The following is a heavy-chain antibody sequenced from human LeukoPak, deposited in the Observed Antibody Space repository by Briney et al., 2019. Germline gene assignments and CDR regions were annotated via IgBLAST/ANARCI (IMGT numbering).Heavy chain of an antibody. J-gene: IGHJ4*02. CDR3: ARIDSSGYYRFDY. D-gene: IGHD3-22*01. CDR1: GGSISSYY. CDR2: IYYSGST. Sequence: SETLSLTXTVSGGSISSYYWSWIRQPPGKGLEWIGYIYYSGSTNYNPSLKSRVTISVDTSKNQFSLKLSSVTAADTAVYYCARIDSSGYYRFDYWGQGTLVTVSS. V-gene: IGHV4-59*01.